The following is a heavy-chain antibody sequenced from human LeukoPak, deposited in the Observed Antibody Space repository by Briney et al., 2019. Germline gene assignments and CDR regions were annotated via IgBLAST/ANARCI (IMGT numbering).Heavy chain of an antibody. V-gene: IGHV1-2*02. Sequence: ASVKVSCKASGYTFTGCYMHWVRQAPGQGLEWMGWINPNSGGTNYAQKFQGRVTMTRDTSISTAYMELSRLRSDDTAVYYCARGRGYSYGYNDVDYWGRGTLVTVSS. CDR1: GYTFTGCY. D-gene: IGHD5-18*01. CDR3: ARGRGYSYGYNDVDY. J-gene: IGHJ4*02. CDR2: INPNSGGT.